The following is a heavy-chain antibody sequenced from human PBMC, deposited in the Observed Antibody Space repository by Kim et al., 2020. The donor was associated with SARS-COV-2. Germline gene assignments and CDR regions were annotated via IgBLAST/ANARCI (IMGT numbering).Heavy chain of an antibody. CDR2: ISYDGSNK. V-gene: IGHV3-30*18. D-gene: IGHD2-15*01. CDR3: AKDWRGGSPYYYYGMDV. CDR1: GFTFSSYG. J-gene: IGHJ6*02. Sequence: GGSLRLSCAASGFTFSSYGMHWVRQAPGKGLEWVAVISYDGSNKYYADSVKGRFTISRDNSKNTLYLQMNSLRAEDTAVYYCAKDWRGGSPYYYYGMDVWGQGTTVTVSS.